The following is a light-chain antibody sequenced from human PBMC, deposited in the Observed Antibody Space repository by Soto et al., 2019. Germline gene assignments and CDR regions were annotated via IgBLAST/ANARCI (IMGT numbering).Light chain of an antibody. CDR1: QSFSARY. CDR2: GAS. V-gene: IGKV3-20*01. CDR3: QQYAVSRTT. J-gene: IGKJ1*01. Sequence: EIVLTQAPGTLSLSPGERATLSCRASQSFSARYVAWYQRKPGQAPSLRIYGASNRATDIPVRFSASGSGTDFTLTITRLEPEYFEVDIWQQYAVSRTTFGLGTKVEF.